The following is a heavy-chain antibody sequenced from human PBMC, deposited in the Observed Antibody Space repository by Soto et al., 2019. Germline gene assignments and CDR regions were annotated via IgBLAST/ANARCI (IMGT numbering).Heavy chain of an antibody. Sequence: QLQLQESGPGLVKPSETLSLTCTVSGGSFSSSTYYWGWIRQPPGKGLEWIGSMYSGGNTYYNPSLKSRVTVSVDTSKNHLSLKLTSVTAADTAMYYCARQPYYYRAWGQGTLVTVSS. J-gene: IGHJ5*02. D-gene: IGHD3-10*01. CDR3: ARQPYYYRA. CDR2: MYSGGNT. V-gene: IGHV4-39*01. CDR1: GGSFSSSTYY.